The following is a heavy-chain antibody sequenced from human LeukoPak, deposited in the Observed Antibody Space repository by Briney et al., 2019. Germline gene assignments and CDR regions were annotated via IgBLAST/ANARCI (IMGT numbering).Heavy chain of an antibody. CDR1: GFTFSSYA. V-gene: IGHV3-23*01. CDR2: ISGSGGST. CDR3: AKELYSYGKVGYYFDY. J-gene: IGHJ4*02. D-gene: IGHD5-18*01. Sequence: GGSLRLSCAASGFTFSSYAMSWVRQAPGKGLEWVSAISGSGGSTYYADSVKGRFTISRDNSKNTLYLQMNSLRAEDTAVYYCAKELYSYGKVGYYFDYWGQGILVTVSS.